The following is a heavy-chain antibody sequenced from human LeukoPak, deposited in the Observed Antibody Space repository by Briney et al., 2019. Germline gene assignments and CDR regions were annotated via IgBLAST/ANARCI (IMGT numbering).Heavy chain of an antibody. D-gene: IGHD3-22*01. V-gene: IGHV1-8*03. CDR3: ARGDSSGYYYVFDY. J-gene: IGHJ4*02. CDR2: MNPNSGNT. Sequence: ASVKVSCKASGYTFTSYDINWVRQATGQGLEWMGWMNPNSGNTGYAQKFQGRGTITRNTSISTAYMELSSLRSEDTAVYYCARGDSSGYYYVFDYWGQGTLVTVSS. CDR1: GYTFTSYD.